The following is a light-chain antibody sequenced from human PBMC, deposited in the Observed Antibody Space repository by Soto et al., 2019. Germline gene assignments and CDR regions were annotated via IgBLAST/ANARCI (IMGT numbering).Light chain of an antibody. J-gene: IGKJ2*01. CDR2: GAS. Sequence: EIVLTQSPGTLSLSPGERATLSCRASQSVSSSYLAWYQQKPGQAPRLLIYGASSRATGIPDRFSGSGSGTDFTLTISRLEPEESAVYYYQQYGGSRSYTFGQGTKLEIK. V-gene: IGKV3-20*01. CDR3: QQYGGSRSYT. CDR1: QSVSSSY.